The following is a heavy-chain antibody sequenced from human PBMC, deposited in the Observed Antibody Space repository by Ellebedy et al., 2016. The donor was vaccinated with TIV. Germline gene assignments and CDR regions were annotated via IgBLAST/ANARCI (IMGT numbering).Heavy chain of an antibody. Sequence: GESLKISCAASGFSFSSYWMSWVRQAPGKGLEWVANIKQDGSEKYYVDSVKGRFTISRDNAKNSLYLQMNSLRAEDTAVYYCAREIIAFDYWGQGTLVTVSS. CDR1: GFSFSSYW. V-gene: IGHV3-7*01. J-gene: IGHJ4*02. CDR3: AREIIAFDY. CDR2: IKQDGSEK.